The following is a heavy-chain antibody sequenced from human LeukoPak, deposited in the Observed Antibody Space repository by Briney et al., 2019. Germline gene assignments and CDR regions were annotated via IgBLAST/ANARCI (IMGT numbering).Heavy chain of an antibody. CDR1: GYTFTSYG. D-gene: IGHD3-16*02. CDR2: ISAYNGNT. V-gene: IGHV1-18*01. J-gene: IGHJ3*02. CDR3: ARSNPRSVVKAVLDAFDI. Sequence: ASVKVSCKASGYTFTSYGISWVRQAPGQGLEWMGWISAYNGNTNYAQKLQGRVTMTTDTSTSTAYMELRSLRSDDTAVYYCARSNPRSVVKAVLDAFDIWGQGTMVTVSS.